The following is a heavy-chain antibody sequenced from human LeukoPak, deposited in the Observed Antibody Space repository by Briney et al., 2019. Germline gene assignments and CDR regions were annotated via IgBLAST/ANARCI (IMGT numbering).Heavy chain of an antibody. D-gene: IGHD3-22*01. CDR2: IYRDGQT. J-gene: IGHJ1*01. Sequence: PGGSLRLSCVASGIRVSTLYMSWVRQAPGKGLEWVSLIYRDGQTYYPDSVRGRFTISRDNSNNTLYLQMNSVRAEDTAVYYCAKGRRGSSYVHYFDTWGQETLVIVSS. CDR3: AKGRRGSSYVHYFDT. CDR1: GIRVSTLY. V-gene: IGHV3-66*01.